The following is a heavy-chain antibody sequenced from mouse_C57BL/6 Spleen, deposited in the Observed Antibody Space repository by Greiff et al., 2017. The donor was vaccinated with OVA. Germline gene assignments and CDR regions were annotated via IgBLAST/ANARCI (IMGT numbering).Heavy chain of an antibody. CDR3: ARDRDGSSYDWYFDV. Sequence: EVMLVESEGGLVQPGSSMKLSCTASGFTFSDYYMAWVRQVPEKGLEWVANINYDGSSTYYLDSLKSRFIISRDNAKNILYLQMSSLKSEDTATYYCARDRDGSSYDWYFDVWGTGTTVTVSS. D-gene: IGHD1-1*01. CDR1: GFTFSDYY. J-gene: IGHJ1*03. CDR2: INYDGSST. V-gene: IGHV5-16*01.